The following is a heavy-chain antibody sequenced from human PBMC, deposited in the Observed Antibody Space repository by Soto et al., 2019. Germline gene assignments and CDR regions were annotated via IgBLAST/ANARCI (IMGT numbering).Heavy chain of an antibody. Sequence: RASAKVSCKASVYTFTSYGISWVRQAPGQGLEWMGWISAYNGNTNYAQKLQGRVTMTTDTSTSTAYMELRSLRSDDTAVYYCARGKRYCSGGSCYTAVGYWGQGTLVTVSS. CDR1: VYTFTSYG. J-gene: IGHJ4*02. CDR2: ISAYNGNT. CDR3: ARGKRYCSGGSCYTAVGY. D-gene: IGHD2-15*01. V-gene: IGHV1-18*01.